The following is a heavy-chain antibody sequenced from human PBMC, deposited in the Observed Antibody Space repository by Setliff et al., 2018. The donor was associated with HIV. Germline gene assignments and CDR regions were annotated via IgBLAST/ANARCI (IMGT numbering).Heavy chain of an antibody. CDR3: ARLPQRGFSYERGKYFDL. CDR2: IFYTGTT. Sequence: SETLSLTCAVYGGSFSGYYWSWIRQPPGKRLEWIGYIFYTGTTRYNPSLKSRVTISVDTSKNQVSLKLSSVTAADTALYFCARLPQRGFSYERGKYFDLWGRGTLVTVSS. V-gene: IGHV4-59*01. D-gene: IGHD5-18*01. J-gene: IGHJ2*01. CDR1: GGSFSGYY.